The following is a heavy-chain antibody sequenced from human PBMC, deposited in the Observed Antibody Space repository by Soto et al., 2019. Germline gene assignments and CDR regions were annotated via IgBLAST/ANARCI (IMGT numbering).Heavy chain of an antibody. CDR1: GFSLSTSGMR. D-gene: IGHD3-22*01. CDR3: SRNYYDRSGYDSDY. J-gene: IGHJ4*02. Sequence: YGPTLVNPTQTVTLTCTFCGFSLSTSGMRVRWIRQPPGKTLEWLARIDWDDDKFYSTSLKTRLTISKDTSKNQVVLTMTNMDPVETATYYCSRNYYDRSGYDSDYWGRGTMVTVAS. V-gene: IGHV2-70*04. CDR2: IDWDDDK.